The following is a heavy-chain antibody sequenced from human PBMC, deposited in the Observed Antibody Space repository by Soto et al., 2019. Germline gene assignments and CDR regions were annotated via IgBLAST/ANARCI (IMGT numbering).Heavy chain of an antibody. CDR1: GYTFTSYA. D-gene: IGHD2-15*01. Sequence: QVQLVQSGAEVKKPGASVKVSCKASGYTFTSYAMHWVRQAPGQRLEWMGWINAGNGNTKYSQKFQGRVTITRDTSESTAYMELSSLRSEDTAVYYCARDSCRGGSCYSAHRYYYYMDVGGKGTTVTVSS. CDR2: INAGNGNT. CDR3: ARDSCRGGSCYSAHRYYYYMDV. J-gene: IGHJ6*03. V-gene: IGHV1-3*01.